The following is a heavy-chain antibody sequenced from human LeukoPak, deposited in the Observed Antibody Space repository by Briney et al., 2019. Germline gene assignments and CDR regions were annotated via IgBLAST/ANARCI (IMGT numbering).Heavy chain of an antibody. CDR3: ARVIAVAGTSWFDP. J-gene: IGHJ5*02. Sequence: ASVKVSCKASGYTFTSYGISWVRQAPGQGLEWMGWISAYNGNTNYAQKLQGRVTMTTDTSTSTAYMELRSLRSDDTAVYYCARVIAVAGTSWFDPWGQETLVTVSS. D-gene: IGHD6-19*01. CDR2: ISAYNGNT. V-gene: IGHV1-18*01. CDR1: GYTFTSYG.